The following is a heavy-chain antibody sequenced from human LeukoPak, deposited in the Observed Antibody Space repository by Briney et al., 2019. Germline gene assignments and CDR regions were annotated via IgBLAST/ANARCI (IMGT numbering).Heavy chain of an antibody. Sequence: GGSLRPSCAASGFTVSSNYMSWVRQAPGKGLEWVSVIYSGGSTYYADSVKGRFTISRDNSKNTLYLQMNSLRAEDTAVYYCASRVVVPAAIPGPFDYWGQGTLVTVSS. CDR2: IYSGGST. CDR1: GFTVSSNY. V-gene: IGHV3-53*01. D-gene: IGHD2-2*02. CDR3: ASRVVVPAAIPGPFDY. J-gene: IGHJ4*02.